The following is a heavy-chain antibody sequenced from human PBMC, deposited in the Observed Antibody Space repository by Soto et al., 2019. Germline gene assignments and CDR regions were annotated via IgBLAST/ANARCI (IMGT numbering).Heavy chain of an antibody. J-gene: IGHJ4*02. V-gene: IGHV3-23*01. CDR2: ISDSGGRT. CDR1: GFTFSTYA. CDR3: AKFHGSGTYYNFPDY. D-gene: IGHD3-10*01. Sequence: GGSLILSCAASGFTFSTYAMSWVRQAPGKGLEWVSTISDSGGRTYYAASVKGRFTISRDNSKNTLFLLMNSLSAEDTALYYCAKFHGSGTYYNFPDYWGQGTLVTVSS.